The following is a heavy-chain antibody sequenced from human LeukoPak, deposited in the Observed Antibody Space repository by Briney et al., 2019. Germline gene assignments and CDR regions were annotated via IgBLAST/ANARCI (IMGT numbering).Heavy chain of an antibody. J-gene: IGHJ6*02. CDR2: ISTTGDNT. CDR3: AKDHYGGNHYYFGMDV. D-gene: IGHD4-23*01. CDR1: GFTFTGYA. V-gene: IGHV3-23*01. Sequence: GGSLRLSCVASGFTFTGYAMNWVRQAPGKGLEWVSAISTTGDNTDYADSVKGRFTISRDNSKNTLYLQMDSLSAEDTAVYYCAKDHYGGNHYYFGMDVWGQGTTVTVSS.